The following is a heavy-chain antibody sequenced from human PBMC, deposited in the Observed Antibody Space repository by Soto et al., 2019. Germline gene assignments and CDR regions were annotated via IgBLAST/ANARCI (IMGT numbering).Heavy chain of an antibody. Sequence: ASVKVSCKVSGYTLTELSMHCVRQAPGKGLEWMGGFDPEDGETIYAQKFQGRVTMTEDTSTDTAYMELSSLRSEDTAVYYCATGLILEWFGTFDIWGQGTMVTVS. V-gene: IGHV1-24*01. CDR3: ATGLILEWFGTFDI. CDR2: FDPEDGET. J-gene: IGHJ3*02. D-gene: IGHD3-3*01. CDR1: GYTLTELS.